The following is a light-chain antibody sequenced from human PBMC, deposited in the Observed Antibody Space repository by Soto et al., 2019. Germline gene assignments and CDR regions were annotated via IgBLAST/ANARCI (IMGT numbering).Light chain of an antibody. J-gene: IGKJ3*01. CDR1: QSVSSN. CDR3: QQYYNWPPFT. CDR2: GAS. V-gene: IGKV3-15*01. Sequence: EIVMTQSPATLSVSPGGRATLSRRASQSVSSNLAWYQQKPGQAPRLLIYGASTRATGIPARFSGSGSGTEFTLTISSLQSEDFAIYYCQQYYNWPPFTFGPGTKVDIK.